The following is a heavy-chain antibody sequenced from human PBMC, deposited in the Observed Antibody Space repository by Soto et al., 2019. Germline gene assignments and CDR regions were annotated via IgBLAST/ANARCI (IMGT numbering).Heavy chain of an antibody. V-gene: IGHV4-30-4*01. CDR3: ARANDYGGNSVNAFDI. Sequence: QVQLQESGPGLVKPSQTLSLTCTVSGGSISRGDYYWSWIRQPPGKGLEWIGYIYYSGSTYYKPSLKSRLTISLDTSKNQFSLKLRSVTAADTAVYFCARANDYGGNSVNAFDIWGQGTMVTVSS. D-gene: IGHD4-17*01. J-gene: IGHJ3*02. CDR1: GGSISRGDYY. CDR2: IYYSGST.